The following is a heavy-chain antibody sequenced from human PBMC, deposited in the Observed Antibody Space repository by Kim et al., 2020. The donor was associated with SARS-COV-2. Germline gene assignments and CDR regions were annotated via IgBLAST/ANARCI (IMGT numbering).Heavy chain of an antibody. D-gene: IGHD2-2*01. J-gene: IGHJ6*02. CDR3: AGLDCSSTSCYGVDGMDV. V-gene: IGHV4-59*13. CDR1: GGSISSYY. CDR2: IYYSGST. Sequence: SETLSLTCTVSGGSISSYYWSWIRQPPGKGLEWIGYIYYSGSTNYNPSLKSRVTISVDTSKNQFSLKLSSVTAADTAVYYCAGLDCSSTSCYGVDGMDVWGQGTTVTVSS.